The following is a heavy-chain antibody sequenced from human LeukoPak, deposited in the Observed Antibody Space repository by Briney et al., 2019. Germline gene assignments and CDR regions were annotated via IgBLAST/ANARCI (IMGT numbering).Heavy chain of an antibody. D-gene: IGHD2-15*01. J-gene: IGHJ4*02. V-gene: IGHV3-30*02. CDR3: AKDRVVVGFDY. CDR1: GFTFSTYS. Sequence: GGSLRFSCAASGFTFSTYSMNWVREAPGKGLEGVTFIRYDGSNKYYADSVKGRFTISRDNSKNTLYLKMNSLRAEDTAVYYCAKDRVVVGFDYWGQGTLVTVSS. CDR2: IRYDGSNK.